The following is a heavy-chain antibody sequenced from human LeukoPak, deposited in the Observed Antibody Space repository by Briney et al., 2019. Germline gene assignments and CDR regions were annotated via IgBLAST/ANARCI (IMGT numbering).Heavy chain of an antibody. J-gene: IGHJ3*02. Sequence: ASVKVSCKVSGHTLTEIFMHWVRQAPGKGFEWMGGVDPEDYETINAQKFQGRVTMTEDTSTDTAYVELSSLRSEDTAVYYCATHFDSSGPDAFDIWGQGTMVTVSS. V-gene: IGHV1-24*01. CDR2: VDPEDYET. CDR3: ATHFDSSGPDAFDI. D-gene: IGHD3-22*01. CDR1: GHTLTEIF.